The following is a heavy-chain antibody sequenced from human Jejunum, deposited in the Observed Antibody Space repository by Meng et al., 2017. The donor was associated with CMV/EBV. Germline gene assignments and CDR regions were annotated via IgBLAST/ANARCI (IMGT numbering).Heavy chain of an antibody. D-gene: IGHD4-17*01. CDR2: ITGSGDII. CDR1: GFPFVASY. CDR3: ARGDYGFDY. Sequence: LSLACAASGFPFVASYMPWVRQAPGKGFEWVSYITGSGDIIYYADSVKGRFTISRDNAKSSLYLEINSLRAEDTAVYYCARGDYGFDYWGQGTLVTVSS. J-gene: IGHJ4*02. V-gene: IGHV3-11*01.